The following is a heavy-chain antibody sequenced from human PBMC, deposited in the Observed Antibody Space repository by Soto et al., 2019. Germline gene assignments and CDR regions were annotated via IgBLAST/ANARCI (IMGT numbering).Heavy chain of an antibody. CDR2: ISSNGIIT. CDR1: GFILSNYG. CDR3: AKSSGGSYQEFDY. J-gene: IGHJ4*02. D-gene: IGHD1-26*01. Sequence: QGQLVESGGGVVQPGRSLRLSCAATGFILSNYGMHWVRQAPGKGLEWVAVISSNGIITYADSVKGRFTISRDNSKNTVNLQMNSLRAEDTGVVYCAKSSGGSYQEFDYWGQGTLVTVSS. V-gene: IGHV3-30*18.